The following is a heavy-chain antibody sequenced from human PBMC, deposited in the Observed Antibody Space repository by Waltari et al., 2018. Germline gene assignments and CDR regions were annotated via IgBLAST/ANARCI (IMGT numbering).Heavy chain of an antibody. CDR2: ISGNTNFI. CDR3: ARDNSHCGTTRCYWNYNYFDL. D-gene: IGHD2-2*01. V-gene: IGHV3-21*02. J-gene: IGHJ6*03. Sequence: VELVESGGGWVSPGGSLVLPWAGSGFRFLTASLTWVRLGVRGGLEWVSSISGNTNFISYADSVKGRFTISRDNAKNSLYLQMNSLRVEDTALYFCARDNSHCGTTRCYWNYNYFDLWGKGTTVTVSS. CDR1: GFRFLTAS.